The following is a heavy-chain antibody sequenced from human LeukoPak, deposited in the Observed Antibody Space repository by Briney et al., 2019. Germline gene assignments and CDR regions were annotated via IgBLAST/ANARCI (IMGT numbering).Heavy chain of an antibody. CDR1: GGSISSYF. V-gene: IGHV4-59*01. CDR3: ASARLGSGLEGAFDI. Sequence: SETLSLTCTVSGGSISSYFWSWIRQPPGKGLEWIRYIYYSGSTNYNPSLKSRVTISVDTSKNQFSLKLSSVTAADTAVYYCASARLGSGLEGAFDIWGQGTMVTVSS. J-gene: IGHJ3*02. D-gene: IGHD6-25*01. CDR2: IYYSGST.